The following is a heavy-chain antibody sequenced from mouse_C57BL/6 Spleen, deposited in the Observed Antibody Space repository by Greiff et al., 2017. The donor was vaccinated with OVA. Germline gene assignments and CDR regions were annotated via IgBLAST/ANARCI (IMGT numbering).Heavy chain of an antibody. CDR2: ISYSGST. V-gene: IGHV3-8*01. CDR1: GYSITSDY. D-gene: IGHD1-1*01. Sequence: EVKLMESGPGLAKPSQTLSLTCSVTGYSITSDYWNWIRKFPGNKLEYMGYISYSGSTYYNPSLKSRISITRDTSKNQYYLQLNSVTTEDTATYYGARSRYYGSEVYFDVWGTGTTVTVSS. J-gene: IGHJ1*03. CDR3: ARSRYYGSEVYFDV.